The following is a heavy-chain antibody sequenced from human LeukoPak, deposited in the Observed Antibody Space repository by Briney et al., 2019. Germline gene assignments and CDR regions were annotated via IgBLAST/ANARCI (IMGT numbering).Heavy chain of an antibody. J-gene: IGHJ4*02. CDR1: GFTFSSYA. CDR3: GTVFDH. CDR2: ISGSGGST. D-gene: IGHD1-14*01. V-gene: IGHV3-23*01. Sequence: HPGGSLRLSCAASGFTFSSYAMSWVRQAPGKGLEWVSAISGSGGSTYYADSVKGRFTISRDNAKNTVSLQMNSPKAEDTAVYYCGTVFDHWGPGILVTVSS.